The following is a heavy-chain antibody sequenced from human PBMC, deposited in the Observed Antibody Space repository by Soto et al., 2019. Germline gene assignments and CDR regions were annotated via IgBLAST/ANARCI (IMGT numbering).Heavy chain of an antibody. D-gene: IGHD6-13*01. CDR2: IDPSDSYT. CDR3: ARHLWHQQLFDP. V-gene: IGHV5-10-1*01. J-gene: IGHJ5*02. Sequence: PGESLKISCKGSGYSFTSYWISWVRQMPGKGLEWMGRIDPSDSYTNYSPSFEGHVTISADKSITTAYLQWSSLKASDTAMYYCARHLWHQQLFDPWGQGTLVTASS. CDR1: GYSFTSYW.